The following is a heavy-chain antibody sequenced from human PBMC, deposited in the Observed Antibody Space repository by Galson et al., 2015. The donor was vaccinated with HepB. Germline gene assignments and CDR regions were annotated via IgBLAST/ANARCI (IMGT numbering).Heavy chain of an antibody. Sequence: SLRLSCAASGFTFGNYGMHWVRQAPGKGLEWVAVIWNDGNNRYYSVSVKGRFSIPRDNSKNTLYLQMNSLRAEDTAMYYCAKDAYKSSYYFDSWGQGALVTVSS. CDR1: GFTFGNYG. J-gene: IGHJ4*02. D-gene: IGHD3-16*01. CDR3: AKDAYKSSYYFDS. V-gene: IGHV3-33*06. CDR2: IWNDGNNR.